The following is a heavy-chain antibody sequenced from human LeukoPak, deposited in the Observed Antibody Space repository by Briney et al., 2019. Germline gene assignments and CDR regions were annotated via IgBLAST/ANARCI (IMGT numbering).Heavy chain of an antibody. CDR3: ARGVLHAFDI. D-gene: IGHD3-16*01. CDR1: GFTVSSNY. Sequence: GGSLRLSCAASGFTVSSNYMSWVRQAPGKGLEWVSVIYSGGSTYYADSVKGRFTISRHNSKNTLYFQMNSLRAEDTAVYYCARGVLHAFDIWGQGTMVTVSS. J-gene: IGHJ3*02. V-gene: IGHV3-53*04. CDR2: IYSGGST.